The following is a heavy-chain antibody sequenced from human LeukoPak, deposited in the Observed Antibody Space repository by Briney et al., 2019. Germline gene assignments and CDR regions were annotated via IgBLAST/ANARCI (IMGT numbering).Heavy chain of an antibody. CDR1: GGTFSSYA. D-gene: IGHD6-19*01. V-gene: IGHV1-69*05. J-gene: IGHJ3*02. CDR3: ARDERYSSGWNHAFDI. CDR2: IIPIFGTA. Sequence: SVKVSCKASGGTFSSYAISWVRQAPGQGLEWTGGIIPIFGTANYAQKFQGRVTITTDESTSTAYMELSSLRSEDTAVYYCARDERYSSGWNHAFDIWGQGTMVTVSS.